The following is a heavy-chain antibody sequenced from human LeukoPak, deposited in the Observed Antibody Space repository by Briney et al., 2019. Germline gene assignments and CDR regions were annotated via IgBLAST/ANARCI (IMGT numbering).Heavy chain of an antibody. Sequence: GGSLRLSCAASGFTFSSYSMNWVRQAPGKGLEWVSSISSRSSYIYYADSVKGRFTISRDNAKNSLYLQMNSLRAEDTAVYYCARDSPAYGMDVWGQGTTVTVSS. CDR2: ISSRSSYI. CDR1: GFTFSSYS. J-gene: IGHJ6*02. V-gene: IGHV3-21*01. CDR3: ARDSPAYGMDV.